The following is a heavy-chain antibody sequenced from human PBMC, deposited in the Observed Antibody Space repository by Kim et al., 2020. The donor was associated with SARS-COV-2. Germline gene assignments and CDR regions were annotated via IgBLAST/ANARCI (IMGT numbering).Heavy chain of an antibody. CDR3: AREVLIAAAGPYYYFDY. V-gene: IGHV4-61*01. Sequence: SETLSLTCTVSGGSVSSGSYYWSWIRQPPGKGLEWIGYIYYSGSTNYNPSLKSRVTISVETSKNQFSLKLSSVTAADTAVYYCAREVLIAAAGPYYYFDYWGQGTLVTVSS. CDR2: IYYSGST. J-gene: IGHJ4*02. D-gene: IGHD6-13*01. CDR1: GGSVSSGSYY.